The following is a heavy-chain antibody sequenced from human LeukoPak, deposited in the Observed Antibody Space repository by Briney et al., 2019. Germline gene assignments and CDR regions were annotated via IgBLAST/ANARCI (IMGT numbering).Heavy chain of an antibody. V-gene: IGHV1-2*04. CDR1: GYTFTGYY. D-gene: IGHD3-22*01. J-gene: IGHJ4*02. Sequence: ASVKVSCKASGYTFTGYYMHWVRQAPGQGLEWMGWINPNSGGTNYAQKFQGWVTMTRDTSISTAYMELSRLRSDDTAVYYCARDPAMIEVIITGGFDYWGQGTLVTVSS. CDR2: INPNSGGT. CDR3: ARDPAMIEVIITGGFDY.